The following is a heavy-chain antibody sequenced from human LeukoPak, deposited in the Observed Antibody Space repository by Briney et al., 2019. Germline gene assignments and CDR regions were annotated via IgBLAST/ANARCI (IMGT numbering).Heavy chain of an antibody. V-gene: IGHV4-61*01. CDR3: ARVGSSGYYLSY. D-gene: IGHD3-22*01. Sequence: PSETLSLTCTVSGGSVSSGSYYWSWIRQPPGKGLEWIGYIYYSGSTNYNPSLKSRVTISVDTSKNQFSLKLSSVTAADTAVYYCARVGSSGYYLSYWGQGTLVTVSS. CDR2: IYYSGST. CDR1: GGSVSSGSYY. J-gene: IGHJ4*02.